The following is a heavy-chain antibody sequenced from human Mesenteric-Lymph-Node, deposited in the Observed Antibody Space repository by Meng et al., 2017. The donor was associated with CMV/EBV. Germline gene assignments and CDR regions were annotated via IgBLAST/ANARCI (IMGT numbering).Heavy chain of an antibody. CDR3: ANGEGSRWDDAFDI. CDR1: GFTFDDYA. D-gene: IGHD6-13*01. CDR2: ISWNSGSV. Sequence: SLKISCAASGFTFDDYAIHWVRQAPGKGLEWVSGISWNSGSVGYADSVKGRFTISRDNAKNSLYLQMNSLRAEDTAVYYCANGEGSRWDDAFDIWGPGTMVTVSS. V-gene: IGHV3-9*01. J-gene: IGHJ3*02.